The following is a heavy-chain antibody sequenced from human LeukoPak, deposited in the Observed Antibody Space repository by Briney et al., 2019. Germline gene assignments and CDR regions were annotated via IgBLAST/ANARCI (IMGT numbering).Heavy chain of an antibody. CDR3: ARHFDTLAWFDP. V-gene: IGHV4-59*08. CDR1: GGSISSYY. Sequence: SETLSLTCTVSGGSISSYYWSWIRQPPGKGLEWIGYIYYSGSTNYNPSLKSRVTISADTSKNQFSLKLSSVTAADTAVYYCARHFDTLAWFDPWGQGSLVTVSS. J-gene: IGHJ5*02. CDR2: IYYSGST.